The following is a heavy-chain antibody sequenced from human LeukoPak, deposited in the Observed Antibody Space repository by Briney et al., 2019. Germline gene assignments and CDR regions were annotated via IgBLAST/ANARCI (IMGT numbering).Heavy chain of an antibody. V-gene: IGHV4-39*07. CDR2: IYYSGST. Sequence: PSETLSLTCTVSGGSISSSSYYWGWIRQPPGKGLEWIGSIYYSGSTYYNPSLKSRVTISVDTSKNQFSLKLSSVTAADTAVYYCARVNSLEMATIQVFDYWGQGTLVTVSS. J-gene: IGHJ4*02. CDR1: GGSISSSSYY. D-gene: IGHD5-24*01. CDR3: ARVNSLEMATIQVFDY.